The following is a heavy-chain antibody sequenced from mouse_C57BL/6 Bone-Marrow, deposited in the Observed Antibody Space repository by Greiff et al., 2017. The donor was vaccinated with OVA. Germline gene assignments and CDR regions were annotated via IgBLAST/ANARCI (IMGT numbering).Heavy chain of an antibody. J-gene: IGHJ1*03. V-gene: IGHV1-55*01. CDR3: AGITTVVATHWYFDV. CDR2: IYPGSGST. CDR1: GYTFTSYW. Sequence: VQLQQPGAELVKPGASVKMSCKASGYTFTSYWITWVKQRPGQGLEWIGDIYPGSGSTKYNEKFKSKATLTVDTSSSTAYMQRSSLTSEDSAVYYCAGITTVVATHWYFDVWGTGTTVTVSS. D-gene: IGHD1-1*01.